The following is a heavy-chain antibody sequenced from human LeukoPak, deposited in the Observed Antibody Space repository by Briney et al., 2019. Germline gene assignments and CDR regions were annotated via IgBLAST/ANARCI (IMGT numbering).Heavy chain of an antibody. J-gene: IGHJ4*02. D-gene: IGHD3-10*01. CDR2: IIPIFGTA. CDR1: GGTFSSNE. V-gene: IGHV1-69*13. Sequence: SVKVSCKASGGTFSSNEISWVRQAPGQGLEWMGGIIPIFGTAKYAQKFQGRVTITADESTSTAYMELSSLRSEDTAVYYCARKGAYNYYGSGSYVYWGQGTLVTVSS. CDR3: ARKGAYNYYGSGSYVY.